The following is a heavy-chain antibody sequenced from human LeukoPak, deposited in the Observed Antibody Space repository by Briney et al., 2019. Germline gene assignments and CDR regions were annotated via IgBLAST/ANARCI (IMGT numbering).Heavy chain of an antibody. CDR1: GGSISSGGYS. V-gene: IGHV4-30-2*01. CDR3: ARTLRPTSSYYYYGMDV. CDR2: IYHSGST. Sequence: SETLSLTCAVSGGSISSGGYSWSWIRQPPGKGLEWIGYIYHSGSTYYNPSLKSRVTISVDRSKNQFSLKLSSVTAADTAVYYCARTLRPTSSYYYYGMDVWGQGTTVTVSS. D-gene: IGHD2/OR15-2a*01. J-gene: IGHJ6*02.